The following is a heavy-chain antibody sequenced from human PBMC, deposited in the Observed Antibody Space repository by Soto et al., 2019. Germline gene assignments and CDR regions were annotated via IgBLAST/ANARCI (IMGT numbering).Heavy chain of an antibody. J-gene: IGHJ4*02. CDR2: ISGSGGST. CDR3: AKDLILLYSSSDFDY. D-gene: IGHD6-6*01. Sequence: EVQLLESGGGLVQPGGSLRLSCAASGFTFSSYAMSWFRQAPGKGLEWVSAISGSGGSTYYADSVKGRFTISRDNSKNTLYLQMNTLRAEDTAVYYCAKDLILLYSSSDFDYWGQGTLVTVSS. CDR1: GFTFSSYA. V-gene: IGHV3-23*01.